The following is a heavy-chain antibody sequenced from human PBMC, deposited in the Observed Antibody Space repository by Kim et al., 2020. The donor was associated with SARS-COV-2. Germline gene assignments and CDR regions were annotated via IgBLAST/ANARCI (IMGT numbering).Heavy chain of an antibody. Sequence: GGSLRLSCAASGFTFSSYGMHWVRQAPGKGLEWVAVISYDGSNKYYADSVKGRFTISRDNSKNTLYLQMNSLRAEDTAVYYCAKESGSGSYYAWTYYYYGGDVWGQGTTVTVSS. CDR1: GFTFSSYG. CDR3: AKESGSGSYYAWTYYYYGGDV. D-gene: IGHD3-10*01. V-gene: IGHV3-30*18. CDR2: ISYDGSNK. J-gene: IGHJ6*02.